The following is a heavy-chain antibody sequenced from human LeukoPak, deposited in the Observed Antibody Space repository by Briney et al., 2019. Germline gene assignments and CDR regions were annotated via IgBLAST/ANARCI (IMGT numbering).Heavy chain of an antibody. D-gene: IGHD2-8*02. CDR2: INPNSGGT. Sequence: SVKVSCKASGYTFTGYYMHWVRQAPGQGLEWMGRINPNSGGTNYAQKFQGRVTMTRDTSISTAYMELSRLRSDDTAVYYCARAGARLTGNFDYWGQGTLVTVSS. J-gene: IGHJ4*02. CDR3: ARAGARLTGNFDY. CDR1: GYTFTGYY. V-gene: IGHV1-2*06.